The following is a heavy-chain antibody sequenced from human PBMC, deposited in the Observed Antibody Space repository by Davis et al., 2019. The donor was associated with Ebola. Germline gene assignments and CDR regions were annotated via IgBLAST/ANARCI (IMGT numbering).Heavy chain of an antibody. V-gene: IGHV1-46*01. CDR3: ARPYDYIWGSFRSAYFFDY. J-gene: IGHJ4*02. CDR1: GYPFRSYY. Sequence: ASVKVSCKASGYPFRSYYMHWVRQAPGQGLEWMGIINPSGSSPTYAQKFQGRVTMTTDTSTSTVYMDLSSLRSGDTAVYYCARPYDYIWGSFRSAYFFDYWGQGTLVTVSS. D-gene: IGHD3-16*02. CDR2: INPSGSSP.